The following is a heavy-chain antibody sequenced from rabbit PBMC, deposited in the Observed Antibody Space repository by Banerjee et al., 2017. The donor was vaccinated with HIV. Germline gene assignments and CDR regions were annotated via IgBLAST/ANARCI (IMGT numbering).Heavy chain of an antibody. J-gene: IGHJ3*01. Sequence: QQQLVESGGGLVEPGGTLTLTCKASGFSFSNDYVMCWVRQAPGKGLEWIACIYAGSSSGTTSYASWAKGRFTISNASSTTVTLQMTGLTAADTATYFCAREQYAGYAGYGLWGPGTLVTVS. CDR1: GFSFSNDYV. D-gene: IGHD7-1*01. CDR3: AREQYAGYAGYGL. V-gene: IGHV1S45*01. CDR2: IYAGSSSGTT.